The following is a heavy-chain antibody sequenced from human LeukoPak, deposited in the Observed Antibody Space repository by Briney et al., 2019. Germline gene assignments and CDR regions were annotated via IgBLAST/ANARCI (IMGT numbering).Heavy chain of an antibody. V-gene: IGHV1-69*04. Sequence: SVKVSCKASGGTFSSYAISWVRQAPGQGLEWMGRIIPILGLANYAQKFQGRVTITADKSTSTAYMELSSLRSEDTAVYYCARARIDPKNWFDPWGQGTLVTVSS. CDR2: IIPILGLA. CDR1: GGTFSSYA. CDR3: ARARIDPKNWFDP. J-gene: IGHJ5*02.